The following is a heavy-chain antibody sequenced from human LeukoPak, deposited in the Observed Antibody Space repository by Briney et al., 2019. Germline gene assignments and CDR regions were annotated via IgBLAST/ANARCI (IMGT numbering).Heavy chain of an antibody. Sequence: PGGSLRLSCVASGFDVNDNFMIWVRQAPGQGLEWISIIYASGGAYHAESVKGRFSAFRDTSKNTIFLQMNNLRAGDTAMYYCVRRYDYWGQGTLVTVSS. CDR3: VRRYDY. J-gene: IGHJ4*02. V-gene: IGHV3-53*01. D-gene: IGHD1-26*01. CDR1: GFDVNDNF. CDR2: IYASGGA.